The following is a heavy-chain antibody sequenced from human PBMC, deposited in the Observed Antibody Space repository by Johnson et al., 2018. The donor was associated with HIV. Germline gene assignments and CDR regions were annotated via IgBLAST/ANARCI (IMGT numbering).Heavy chain of an antibody. CDR3: ARDRIVGADYDAFDV. D-gene: IGHD1-26*01. CDR2: ISYDGSNK. J-gene: IGHJ3*01. CDR1: GFTFNSYA. V-gene: IGHV3-30*04. Sequence: QVQLVESGGGVVQPGRSLRLSCAASGFTFNSYAMHWVRQAPGKGLEWVAVISYDGSNKYYADSVKGRFTISRDNSKNTLYLQMNSLRAEDTAVYHCARDRIVGADYDAFDVWGQGTMATVSS.